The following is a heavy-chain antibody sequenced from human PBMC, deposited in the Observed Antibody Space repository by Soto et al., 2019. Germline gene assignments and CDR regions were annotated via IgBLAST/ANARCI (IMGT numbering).Heavy chain of an antibody. J-gene: IGHJ5*02. V-gene: IGHV3-30*18. CDR2: ISYDGSNK. CDR3: AKDGVVVVPAAIVSWGVPWFDP. Sequence: GGSLRLSCAASGFTFSSYGMHWVRQAPGKGLEWVAVISYDGSNKYYADSVKGRFTISRDNSKNTLYLQMNSLRAEDTAVYYCAKDGVVVVPAAIVSWGVPWFDPWGQGTLVTVSS. CDR1: GFTFSSYG. D-gene: IGHD2-2*02.